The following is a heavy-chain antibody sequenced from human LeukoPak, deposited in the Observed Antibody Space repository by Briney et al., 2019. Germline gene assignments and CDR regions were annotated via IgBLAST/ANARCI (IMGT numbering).Heavy chain of an antibody. D-gene: IGHD1-14*01. CDR3: ARTSRYWVNWFDP. Sequence: SETLSLTCAVSGGSISSSNWWSWVRQPPGKGLEWIGEIYHSGSTNYNPSLKSRVTMSVDTSKNQFSLKLSSVTAADTAVYYCARTSRYWVNWFDPWGQGTLVTVSS. V-gene: IGHV4-4*02. CDR2: IYHSGST. J-gene: IGHJ5*02. CDR1: GGSISSSNW.